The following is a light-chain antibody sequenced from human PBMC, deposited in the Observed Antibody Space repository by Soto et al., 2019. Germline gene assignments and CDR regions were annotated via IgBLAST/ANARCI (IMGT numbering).Light chain of an antibody. J-gene: IGKJ1*01. V-gene: IGKV1-39*01. CDR3: QQSYSNPRT. CDR1: QSVNRY. Sequence: DIQMTQSPSSLSASVGDRVTITCRASQSVNRYLNWYQQKEGKAPKLLIYSTSILESGVPSRFSASGSGTDCTLTINSLQPEDFATYYCQQSYSNPRTFGQGTRVEVK. CDR2: STS.